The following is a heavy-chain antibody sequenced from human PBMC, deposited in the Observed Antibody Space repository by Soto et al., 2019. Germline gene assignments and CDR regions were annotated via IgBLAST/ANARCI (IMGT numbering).Heavy chain of an antibody. J-gene: IGHJ6*02. V-gene: IGHV1-18*04. Sequence: GASVKVSCKASGYTFTSYGISWVRQAPGQGLEWMGWISAYNGNTNYAQKLQGRVTMTTDTSTSTAYMELRSLRSDDTAVYYCARAGYCSSTSCYGGMDVWGQGTTVTVSS. CDR2: ISAYNGNT. CDR1: GYTFTSYG. D-gene: IGHD2-2*01. CDR3: ARAGYCSSTSCYGGMDV.